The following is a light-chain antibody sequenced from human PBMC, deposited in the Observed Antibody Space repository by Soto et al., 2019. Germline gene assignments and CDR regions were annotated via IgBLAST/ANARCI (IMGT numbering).Light chain of an antibody. J-gene: IGKJ1*01. CDR3: QQYNDWPRT. CDR1: QSVSSN. CDR2: GAS. V-gene: IGKV3-15*01. Sequence: IVRTQSPATLSLWAGERSTVSFRASQSVSSNLAWYQQKPGQAPRLLIYGASTRATGIPARFSGSGSGTEFTLTISSLQSEDFAVYYCQQYNDWPRTFGQGTKVDIK.